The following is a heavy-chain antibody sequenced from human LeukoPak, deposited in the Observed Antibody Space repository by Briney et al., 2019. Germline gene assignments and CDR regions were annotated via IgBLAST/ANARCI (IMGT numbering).Heavy chain of an antibody. J-gene: IGHJ6*03. CDR3: ARRGSSWSGYYYYMDV. V-gene: IGHV1-18*01. CDR1: GYTFTSYG. D-gene: IGHD6-13*01. Sequence: ASVKVSCKASGYTFTSYGISWVRQAPGQGLEWMGWISAYNGNTNYAQKLQGRVTMTTDTSTGTAYMELRSLRSDDTAVYYCARRGSSWSGYYYYMDVWGKGTTVTVSS. CDR2: ISAYNGNT.